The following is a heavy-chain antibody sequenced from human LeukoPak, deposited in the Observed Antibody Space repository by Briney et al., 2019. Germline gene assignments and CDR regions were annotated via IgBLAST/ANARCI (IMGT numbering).Heavy chain of an antibody. D-gene: IGHD3-3*01. V-gene: IGHV3-30-3*01. J-gene: IGHJ6*02. CDR2: ISYDGSNK. Sequence: PGRSLRLSCAASGFTFSSYAMHWVRQAPGKGLEWVAVISYDGSNKYYADSVKGRFTISRDNSKNTLYLQMNSLRAEDTAVYYCARDKDFWSGIYGMDVWGQGTTVRLL. CDR1: GFTFSSYA. CDR3: ARDKDFWSGIYGMDV.